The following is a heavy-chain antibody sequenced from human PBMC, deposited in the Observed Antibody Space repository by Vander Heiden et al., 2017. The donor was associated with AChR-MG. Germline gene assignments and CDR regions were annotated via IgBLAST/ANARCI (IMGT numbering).Heavy chain of an antibody. CDR2: YVYSGNP. V-gene: IGHV4-39*01. Sequence: QLQLQESGPGLVNPSETLSLTCSVSGDSISSNNYYWGWIRQPPGKGLAWVGSYVYSGNPYYTPSLKRRRTISGDTPKDQFSLRLNSVTAPDTAVYYCAGRRRGGGDFDYWGQGTLVTVSS. D-gene: IGHD3-16*01. CDR3: AGRRRGGGDFDY. J-gene: IGHJ4*02. CDR1: GDSISSNNYY.